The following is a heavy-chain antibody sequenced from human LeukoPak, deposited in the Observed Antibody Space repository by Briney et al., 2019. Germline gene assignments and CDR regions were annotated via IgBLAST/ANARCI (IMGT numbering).Heavy chain of an antibody. Sequence: SETLSLTCTVSGDSMSSGGYYWRWVRQHGGKGREWIGYIYYSGSTYYNPSLKSRVTISVDTSKNQFSLKLSSVTAADTAVYYCARDRRNDAFDIWGQGTMVTVSS. CDR2: IYYSGST. CDR3: ARDRRNDAFDI. V-gene: IGHV4-31*03. CDR1: GDSMSSGGYY. J-gene: IGHJ3*02.